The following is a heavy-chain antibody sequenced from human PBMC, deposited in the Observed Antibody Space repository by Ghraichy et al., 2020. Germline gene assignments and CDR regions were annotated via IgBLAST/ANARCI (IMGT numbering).Heavy chain of an antibody. Sequence: GGSPRLSCAASGFTFSEHYMDWVRQAPGTGLEWVGRSRNKANSYTTEYAASVKGRFTISRDDSKNSLYLQMNSLKTEDTAVYYCAKLGYCVTTTCGGLGNWGQGTLVTVSS. D-gene: IGHD2-2*01. J-gene: IGHJ4*02. V-gene: IGHV3-72*01. CDR3: AKLGYCVTTTCGGLGN. CDR2: SRNKANSYTT. CDR1: GFTFSEHY.